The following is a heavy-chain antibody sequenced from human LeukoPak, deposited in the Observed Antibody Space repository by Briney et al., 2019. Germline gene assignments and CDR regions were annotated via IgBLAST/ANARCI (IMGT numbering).Heavy chain of an antibody. CDR3: AREDILTGFDRC. CDR2: IIPIFGTA. V-gene: IGHV1-69*06. Sequence: GASVKVSCKASGGTFSSYAISWVRQAPGQGLEWMGGIIPIFGTANYAQKFQGRVTITADKSTSTAYMELSSLRSEDTAVYYCAREDILTGFDRCWGQGTLVTVSS. J-gene: IGHJ4*02. CDR1: GGTFSSYA. D-gene: IGHD3-9*01.